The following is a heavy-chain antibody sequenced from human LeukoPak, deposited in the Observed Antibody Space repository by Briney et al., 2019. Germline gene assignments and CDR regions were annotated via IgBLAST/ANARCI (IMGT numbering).Heavy chain of an antibody. CDR1: GASISSHY. J-gene: IGHJ6*03. V-gene: IGHV4-4*07. D-gene: IGHD2-8*01. Sequence: PSETLSLTCTVSGASISSHYWSWIRQPAGKGLERIGRISASGSTDYNPSLKNRVTMSVDTSENHFSLKLSSVTAADTAVYYCARDRFTERDSRWSMPPVYYYYYMDGWGKGTTVTVSS. CDR3: ARDRFTERDSRWSMPPVYYYYYMDG. CDR2: ISASGST.